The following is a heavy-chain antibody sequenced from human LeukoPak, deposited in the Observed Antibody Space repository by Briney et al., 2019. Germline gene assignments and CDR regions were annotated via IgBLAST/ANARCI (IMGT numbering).Heavy chain of an antibody. V-gene: IGHV3-72*01. CDR3: ASDYCGGDCYHI. CDR1: GFTFSDLY. D-gene: IGHD2-21*02. Sequence: GGSLRLSCAASGFTFSDLYMDWVRQAPGKGLEWVGRISTKANGYTTEYAASVKGRFTISRDDSKNSLYLQMNSLKTEDTAVYYCASDYCGGDCYHIWGQGTLVTVSS. CDR2: ISTKANGYTT. J-gene: IGHJ4*02.